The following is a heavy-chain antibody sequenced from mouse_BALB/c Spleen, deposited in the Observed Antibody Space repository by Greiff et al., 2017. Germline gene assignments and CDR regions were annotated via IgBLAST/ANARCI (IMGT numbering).Heavy chain of an antibody. CDR1: GYAFTNYL. J-gene: IGHJ1*01. D-gene: IGHD2-2*01. CDR2: INPGSGGT. V-gene: IGHV1-54*01. CDR3: ARGYGYYWYFDV. Sequence: QVQLQQSGAELVRPGTSVKVSCKASGYAFTNYLIEWVKQRPGQGLEWIGVINPGSGGTNYNEKFKGKATLTADKSSSTAYMQLSSLTSDDSAVYFCARGYGYYWYFDVWGAGTTVTVSS.